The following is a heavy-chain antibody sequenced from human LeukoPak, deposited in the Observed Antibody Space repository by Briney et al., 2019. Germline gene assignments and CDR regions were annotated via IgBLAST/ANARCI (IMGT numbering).Heavy chain of an antibody. Sequence: GGSLRLSCAASGFTFSSYWMSWVRQAPGKGLEWVANIKQDGSEKYYVDSVKGRFTISRGNAKNSLYLQMNSLRAEDTAVYYCARAQTVTTRGYYYYYMDVWGKGTTVTISS. D-gene: IGHD4-11*01. V-gene: IGHV3-7*01. J-gene: IGHJ6*03. CDR2: IKQDGSEK. CDR1: GFTFSSYW. CDR3: ARAQTVTTRGYYYYYMDV.